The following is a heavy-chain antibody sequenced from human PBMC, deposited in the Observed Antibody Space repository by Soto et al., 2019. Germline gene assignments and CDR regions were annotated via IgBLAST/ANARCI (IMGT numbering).Heavy chain of an antibody. V-gene: IGHV1-8*01. CDR1: GYTFTSYD. Sequence: ASVKVSCKASGYTFTSYDINWVRQATGQGLEWMGWMNPNSGNTGYAQKFQGRVTMTRNTSISTAYMELSRLRSEDTAVYYCARGLDYLWGSYLYWGQGTLVTVSS. J-gene: IGHJ4*02. CDR3: ARGLDYLWGSYLY. CDR2: MNPNSGNT. D-gene: IGHD3-16*02.